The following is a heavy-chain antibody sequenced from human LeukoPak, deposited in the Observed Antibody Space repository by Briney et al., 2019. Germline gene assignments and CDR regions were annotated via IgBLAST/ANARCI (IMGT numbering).Heavy chain of an antibody. D-gene: IGHD6-13*01. Sequence: PSETLSLTCSVSGGSISSSSCFWGWIRQPPGKGLEWIGSIYYSGSTYYNPSLKSRVTISVDTSKNQFSLKLSSVTAADTAVYYCARTLRRIAAAGFDAFDIWGQGTMVTVSS. CDR2: IYYSGST. J-gene: IGHJ3*02. V-gene: IGHV4-39*01. CDR1: GGSISSSSCF. CDR3: ARTLRRIAAAGFDAFDI.